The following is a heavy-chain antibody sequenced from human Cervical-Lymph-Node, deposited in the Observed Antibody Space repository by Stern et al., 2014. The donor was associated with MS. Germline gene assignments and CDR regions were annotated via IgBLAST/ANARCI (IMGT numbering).Heavy chain of an antibody. D-gene: IGHD6-6*01. J-gene: IGHJ5*02. CDR3: ARHGGSSSWFDP. Sequence: QVQLVESGPGLVKPSETLSLTCTVSGGSISSYYWSWIRQPPGKGLEWIGYIYYSGSTNYNPSLKSRVTISVDTSKNQFSLKLSSVTAADTAVYYCARHGGSSSWFDPWGQGTLVTVSS. V-gene: IGHV4-59*08. CDR1: GGSISSYY. CDR2: IYYSGST.